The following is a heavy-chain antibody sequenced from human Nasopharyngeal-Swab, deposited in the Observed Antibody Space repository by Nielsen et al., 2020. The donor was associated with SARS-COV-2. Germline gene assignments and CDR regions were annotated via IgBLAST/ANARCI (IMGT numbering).Heavy chain of an antibody. V-gene: IGHV1-24*01. Sequence: SVTVSCKVSGYTLTEFSMHWVRQAPGKGLEWMGGFDPEDGETIYAQKFQGRVTMTEDTSTDTAYMELSSLRSEDTAVYYCATVFAYYGSGRPIDYWGQGTLVTVSS. CDR3: ATVFAYYGSGRPIDY. J-gene: IGHJ4*02. D-gene: IGHD3-10*01. CDR1: GYTLTEFS. CDR2: FDPEDGET.